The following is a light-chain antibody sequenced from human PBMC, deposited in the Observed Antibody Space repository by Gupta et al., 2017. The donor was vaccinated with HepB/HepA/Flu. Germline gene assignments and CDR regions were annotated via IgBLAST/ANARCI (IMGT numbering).Light chain of an antibody. CDR1: SSDVGSYNL. Sequence: SALTQPAVSFWSPGTSITISCTGTSSDVGSYNLVSWYQQHPGKAPQLMVKEVSNRPSWVSHRLSGSKSASTAAPTISGLQAENEADYYCCSYAGSYTVVFGGGTKLTVL. CDR3: CSYAGSYTVV. V-gene: IGLV2-23*02. CDR2: EVS. J-gene: IGLJ3*02.